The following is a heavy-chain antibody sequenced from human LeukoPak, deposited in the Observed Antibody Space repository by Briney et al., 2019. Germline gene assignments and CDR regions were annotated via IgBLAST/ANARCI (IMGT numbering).Heavy chain of an antibody. CDR2: IYYSGST. J-gene: IGHJ4*02. Sequence: SETLSLTCTVSGGSISSYYWSWIRQPPGKGLEWIGYIYYSGSTNYNPSLKSRVTISVDTSKNQFSLKLSSVTAADTAVYYCARSRRFLEWLFFDYWGQGTLVTVSS. V-gene: IGHV4-59*01. D-gene: IGHD3-3*01. CDR3: ARSRRFLEWLFFDY. CDR1: GGSISSYY.